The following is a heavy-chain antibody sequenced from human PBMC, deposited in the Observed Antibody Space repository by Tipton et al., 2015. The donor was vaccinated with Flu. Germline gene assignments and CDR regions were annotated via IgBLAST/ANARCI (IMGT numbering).Heavy chain of an antibody. Sequence: AVSGFTFSNAWMSWVRQAPGKGLEWVGHIKSKTDGGTTAYAAPVKGRFTISGDASKNTLYLQMNSLKTEDTAVYYCTTSDHYNTWAENFDYWGQGTLVTVSS. CDR3: TTSDHYNTWAENFDY. CDR2: IKSKTDGGTT. V-gene: IGHV3-15*01. J-gene: IGHJ4*02. CDR1: GFTFSNAW. D-gene: IGHD1-1*01.